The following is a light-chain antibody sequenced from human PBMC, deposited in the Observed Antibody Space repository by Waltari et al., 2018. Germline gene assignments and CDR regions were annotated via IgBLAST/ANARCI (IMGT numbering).Light chain of an antibody. V-gene: IGKV3D-15*01. Sequence: EIVMTQSPATLSASPGERATLSCRASQSVSSNLAWYQQKPGQAPRLLIYGASTRATGIPARFSGSGSGTEFTLTISSLQSEDFAVYYCQQYTTRPLTFGGGTKVEI. J-gene: IGKJ4*01. CDR1: QSVSSN. CDR2: GAS. CDR3: QQYTTRPLT.